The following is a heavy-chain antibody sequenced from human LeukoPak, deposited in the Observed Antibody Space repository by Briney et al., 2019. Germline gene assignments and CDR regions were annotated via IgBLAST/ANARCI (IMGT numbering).Heavy chain of an antibody. Sequence: ASVKVSCKASGYTFTIYDINWVREGTGQGLEWMGWMNPNSGNTGYAQKFQRRVTSTRNTSISTAYMELSSLRSEDTAVYYCARGVGGYCSSTSCYIGSPWFDPWGQGTLVTVSS. V-gene: IGHV1-8*03. CDR2: MNPNSGNT. J-gene: IGHJ5*02. CDR1: GYTFTIYD. D-gene: IGHD2-2*02. CDR3: ARGVGGYCSSTSCYIGSPWFDP.